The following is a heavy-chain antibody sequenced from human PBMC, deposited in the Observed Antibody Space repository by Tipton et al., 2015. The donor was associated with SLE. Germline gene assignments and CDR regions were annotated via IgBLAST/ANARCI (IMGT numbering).Heavy chain of an antibody. CDR1: GGSLNNHF. J-gene: IGHJ4*02. CDR2: VSPSGGT. D-gene: IGHD6-19*01. CDR3: ARGGWSLDY. Sequence: TLSLTCTVSGGSLNNHFCSWIRQSAGKGLEWIGRVSPSGGTNYNPSLKSRVPMSVETSKNQFSLKLSSVTTADTAVYHCARGGWSLDYWGQGTLVTVSS. V-gene: IGHV4-4*07.